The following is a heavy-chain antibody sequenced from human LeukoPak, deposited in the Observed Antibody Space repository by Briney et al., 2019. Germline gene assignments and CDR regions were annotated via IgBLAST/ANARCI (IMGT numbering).Heavy chain of an antibody. Sequence: GASVKVSCKASGYTFTSYDINWVRQATGQGLEWMGWMNPNSGNTGYAQKFQGRVTMTRNTSISTAYMELSSLRSEDTAVYYCARSAPVEDAFDIWGQGTMVTVSS. CDR2: MNPNSGNT. J-gene: IGHJ3*02. CDR1: GYTFTSYD. V-gene: IGHV1-8*01. D-gene: IGHD5-24*01. CDR3: ARSAPVEDAFDI.